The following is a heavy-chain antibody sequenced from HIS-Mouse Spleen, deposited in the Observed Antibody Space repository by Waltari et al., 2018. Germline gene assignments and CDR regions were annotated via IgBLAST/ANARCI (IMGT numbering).Heavy chain of an antibody. D-gene: IGHD6-13*01. V-gene: IGHV4-39*07. J-gene: IGHJ2*01. CDR2: IYYSGST. Sequence: QLQLQESGPGLVKPSETLSLTCTVSGGSISSSSYYWGWIRQPPGKGLEWLGSIYYSGSTYYNPSLKSRVTISVDTSKNQFALKLSSVTAADTAVYYCAREIPYSSSWYDLYFDLWGRGTLVTVSS. CDR3: AREIPYSSSWYDLYFDL. CDR1: GGSISSSSYY.